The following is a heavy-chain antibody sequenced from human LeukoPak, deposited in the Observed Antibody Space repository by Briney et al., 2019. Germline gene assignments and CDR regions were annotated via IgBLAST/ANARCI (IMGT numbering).Heavy chain of an antibody. Sequence: SETLSLTCTVSGGSISSSSYYWGWVRHPPGKGLEWIGSIYYSGSTYYNPSLKSPVTISVDTSKNQFSLKLSSVTAADTAVYYCARLLWFGEFVFDYWGQGTLVTVSS. CDR3: ARLLWFGEFVFDY. CDR2: IYYSGST. J-gene: IGHJ4*02. V-gene: IGHV4-39*01. CDR1: GGSISSSSYY. D-gene: IGHD3-10*01.